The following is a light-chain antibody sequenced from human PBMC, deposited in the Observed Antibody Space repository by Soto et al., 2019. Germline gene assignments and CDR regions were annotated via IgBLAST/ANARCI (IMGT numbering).Light chain of an antibody. CDR3: SSYTSSTTLV. Sequence: QSALTQPASVSGSPGQSITISCTGTSSDIGNYNYVSWYQQHPGKAPKLMIYEVNNRPSGVSNRFSGSKSGNTASLTISGLEAEDEADYHCSSYTSSTTLVFATGTKVTVL. CDR1: SSDIGNYNY. V-gene: IGLV2-14*01. CDR2: EVN. J-gene: IGLJ1*01.